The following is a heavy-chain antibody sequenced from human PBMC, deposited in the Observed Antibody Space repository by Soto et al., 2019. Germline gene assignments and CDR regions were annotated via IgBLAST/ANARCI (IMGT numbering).Heavy chain of an antibody. Sequence: QGQLVESGGGVVQPGKSLRLSCAASGFTFSSYGMHWVRQAPGKGLEWVAAISYDGSNKYYADSVKGRFTISRDNSKNTLYLQMNSLRAEDTAVYYCARGYSNYADVYYYYYGMDVWGQGTTVTVSS. CDR2: ISYDGSNK. V-gene: IGHV3-30*03. CDR1: GFTFSSYG. CDR3: ARGYSNYADVYYYYYGMDV. J-gene: IGHJ6*02. D-gene: IGHD4-4*01.